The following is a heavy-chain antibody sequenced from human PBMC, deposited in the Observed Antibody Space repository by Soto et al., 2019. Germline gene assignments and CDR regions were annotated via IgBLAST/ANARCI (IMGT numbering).Heavy chain of an antibody. D-gene: IGHD2-21*02. Sequence: QVRLQESGPGLVKPSETLSLTCTVSGGSISRYYWRWIRQPPGKGLEWIGYLYNTGSTIYNPSLKSRVTISVDTSKNQFSLKLNSLTAADTAVYYCARDLWGYCGTDCYPLDVWGQGTTVTVSS. CDR3: ARDLWGYCGTDCYPLDV. CDR1: GGSISRYY. V-gene: IGHV4-59*01. J-gene: IGHJ6*02. CDR2: LYNTGST.